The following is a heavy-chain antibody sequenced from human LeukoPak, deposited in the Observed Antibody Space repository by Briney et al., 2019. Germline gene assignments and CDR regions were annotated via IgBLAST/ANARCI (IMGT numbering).Heavy chain of an antibody. CDR1: GYTFTGYY. V-gene: IGHV1-2*02. Sequence: GASVKVSCKASGYTFTGYYMHWVRQAPGQGLEWMGWINPNSGGTNYAQKFQGRVTMTRGTSISTAYMELSRLRSDDTAVYYCARIARYSSGWYRPYYFDYWGQGTLVTVSS. CDR2: INPNSGGT. CDR3: ARIARYSSGWYRPYYFDY. J-gene: IGHJ4*02. D-gene: IGHD6-19*01.